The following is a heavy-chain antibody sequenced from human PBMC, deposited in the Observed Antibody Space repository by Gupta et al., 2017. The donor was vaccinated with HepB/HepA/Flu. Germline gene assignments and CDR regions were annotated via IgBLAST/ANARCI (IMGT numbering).Heavy chain of an antibody. CDR2: IYNDDNT. CDR3: TRADPGPNNWFEP. CDR1: GFTVSTNH. Sequence: EVQLVESGGGLVQPGESLRLSCAASGFTVSTNHMTWVRQAPGEGLEWVSVIYNDDNTYYADSVQGRFTISRDNSKNTLYLQMSSLRADDTGVYYCTRADPGPNNWFEPWGQGTLVTVSS. J-gene: IGHJ5*02. V-gene: IGHV3-66*01. D-gene: IGHD3-10*01.